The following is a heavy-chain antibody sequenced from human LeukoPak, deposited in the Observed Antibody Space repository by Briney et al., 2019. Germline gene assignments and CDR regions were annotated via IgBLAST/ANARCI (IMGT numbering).Heavy chain of an antibody. CDR1: GFTFSSYW. D-gene: IGHD5-18*01. CDR2: IKQDGSEK. Sequence: GGPLRLSCAASGFTFSSYWMSWVRQAPGKGLEWVANIKQDGSEKYYVDSVKGRFTISRDNAKNSLYLQMNSLRAEDTAVYYCAREFGRYSYGYVPYGMDVWGKGTTVTVSS. V-gene: IGHV3-7*03. J-gene: IGHJ6*04. CDR3: AREFGRYSYGYVPYGMDV.